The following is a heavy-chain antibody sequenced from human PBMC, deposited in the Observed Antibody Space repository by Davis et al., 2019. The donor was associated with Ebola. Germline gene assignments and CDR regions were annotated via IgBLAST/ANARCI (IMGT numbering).Heavy chain of an antibody. Sequence: GGSLRLSCAASGFTFEDYAMSWVRQVPGKGLEWVSGINWNGGSTGYVDSVKGRFTVSRDNAKNSLYLQVNSLRDADTAVYYCARHDDYWGQGTLVTVSS. V-gene: IGHV3-20*04. CDR3: ARHDDY. J-gene: IGHJ4*02. CDR1: GFTFEDYA. CDR2: INWNGGST.